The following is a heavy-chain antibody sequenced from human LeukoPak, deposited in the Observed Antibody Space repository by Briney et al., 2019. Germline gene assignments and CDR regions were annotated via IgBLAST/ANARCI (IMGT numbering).Heavy chain of an antibody. J-gene: IGHJ6*03. D-gene: IGHD3-16*01. V-gene: IGHV3-48*03. CDR2: ISSRGSTI. Sequence: GGSLRLSCAASGFTFRSYEMNWVRQAPGRGLEWVSYISSRGSTIYYADSARGGFTITRDNATHSLYLQMNSLRAEDTAVYYCAREAFEVRRLVYYYMDVWGKGPTVTISS. CDR1: GFTFRSYE. CDR3: AREAFEVRRLVYYYMDV.